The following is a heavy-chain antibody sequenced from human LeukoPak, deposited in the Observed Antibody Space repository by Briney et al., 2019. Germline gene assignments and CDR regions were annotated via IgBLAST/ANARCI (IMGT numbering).Heavy chain of an antibody. CDR1: GYTYTSYY. D-gene: IGHD3-3*01. J-gene: IGHJ4*02. CDR2: INPSGGST. Sequence: ASVKVSCKASGYTYTSYYMHWVRHAPGQGLEWMGIINPSGGSTSYAQKFQGRVTMTRDTSTSTVYMELSSLRSEDTAVYYCARPLRFLEWLLDYWGQGTLVTVSS. V-gene: IGHV1-46*01. CDR3: ARPLRFLEWLLDY.